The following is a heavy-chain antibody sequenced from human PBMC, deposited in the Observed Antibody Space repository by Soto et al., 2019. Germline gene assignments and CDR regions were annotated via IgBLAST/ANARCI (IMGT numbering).Heavy chain of an antibody. V-gene: IGHV3-30-3*01. D-gene: IGHD2-21*02. CDR2: ISYDGSNK. CDR3: ARASRRTVVTSNFDY. Sequence: GSLRLSCAASGFTFSSYAMHWVRQAPGKGLEWVAVISYDGSNKYYADSVKGRFTISRDNSKNTLYLQMNSLRAEDTAVYYCARASRRTVVTSNFDYWGQGTLVTVSS. J-gene: IGHJ4*02. CDR1: GFTFSSYA.